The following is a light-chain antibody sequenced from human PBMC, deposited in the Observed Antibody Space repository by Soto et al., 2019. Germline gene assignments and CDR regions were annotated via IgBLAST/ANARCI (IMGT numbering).Light chain of an antibody. CDR3: SSCTSSSTLRV. J-gene: IGLJ2*01. CDR1: SSDVGGYNY. V-gene: IGLV2-14*01. CDR2: DVS. Sequence: QSALTQPASVSGSPGQSITISCTGTSSDVGGYNYVSWYQQRPGQAPKLMIYDVSNRPSGVSNRFSGSKSGNTASLTISGLQAEDEADYYCSSCTSSSTLRVFGGGTKLTVL.